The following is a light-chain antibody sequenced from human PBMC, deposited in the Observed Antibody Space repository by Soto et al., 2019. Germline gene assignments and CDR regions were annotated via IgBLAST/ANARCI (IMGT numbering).Light chain of an antibody. J-gene: IGKJ1*01. CDR1: QTVTSNY. Sequence: EIVLTQSPGTLSLSPGERATLSCRASQTVTSNYLAWYQRKPGQAPRLLIYGASSRAADIPDRFSGSGSGTDFPLTITRLEPEDVAVYFCQQYAGSPSTFGQGTRVEIK. CDR2: GAS. CDR3: QQYAGSPST. V-gene: IGKV3-20*01.